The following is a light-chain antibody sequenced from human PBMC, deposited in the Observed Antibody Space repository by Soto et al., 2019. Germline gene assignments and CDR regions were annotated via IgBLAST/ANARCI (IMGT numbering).Light chain of an antibody. CDR3: HQRKSWPRT. V-gene: IGKV3-11*01. J-gene: IGKJ1*01. Sequence: EILLTQSPATLSSSPGERATLSCRASQTVRSKLAWYQHTPGKAPRLLIYDTSNRATGIPARFSGMRSGTDFTLTISSLEPEDFEVDSCHQRKSWPRTFGQGTKVDI. CDR1: QTVRSK. CDR2: DTS.